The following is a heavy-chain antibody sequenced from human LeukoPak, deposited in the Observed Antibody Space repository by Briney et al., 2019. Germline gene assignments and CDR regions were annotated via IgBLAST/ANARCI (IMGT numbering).Heavy chain of an antibody. J-gene: IGHJ4*02. CDR1: GYTFTSYY. V-gene: IGHV1-46*01. CDR3: ARVERRFLEWQALFDY. Sequence: ASVKVSCKASGYTFTSYYMHWVRQAPGQGLEWMGIINPSGGSTSYAQKFQGRVTMTRDMSTSTVYMELSSLRSEDTAVYYCARVERRFLEWQALFDYWGQETLVTVSS. D-gene: IGHD3-3*01. CDR2: INPSGGST.